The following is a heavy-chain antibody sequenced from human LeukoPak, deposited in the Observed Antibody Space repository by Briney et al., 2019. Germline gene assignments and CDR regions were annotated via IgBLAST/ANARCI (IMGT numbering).Heavy chain of an antibody. CDR2: INHSGST. CDR3: ARGLLPGYSSGWYEGGWFDP. D-gene: IGHD6-19*01. J-gene: IGHJ5*02. Sequence: SETLSLTCAVYGGSFSGYYWSWIRQPPGKGLEWIGEINHSGSTNYNPSLKSRVTISVDTSKNQFSLELSSVTAADTAVYYCARGLLPGYSSGWYEGGWFDPWRQGTLVTVSS. CDR1: GGSFSGYY. V-gene: IGHV4-34*01.